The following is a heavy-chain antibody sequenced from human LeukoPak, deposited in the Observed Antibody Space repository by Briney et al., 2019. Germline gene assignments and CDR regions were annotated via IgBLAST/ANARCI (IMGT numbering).Heavy chain of an antibody. D-gene: IGHD5-24*01. Sequence: PGRSLRLSCAASGFTFSSYGMHWVRQAPGKGLEWVAVIWYDGSNKYYADSVKGRFTISRDNSKNTLYLQMNSLRAEDTAVYYCARDAGGRESRLQRAPYYYYGMDVWGQGTTVTVSS. V-gene: IGHV3-33*01. CDR3: ARDAGGRESRLQRAPYYYYGMDV. CDR2: IWYDGSNK. CDR1: GFTFSSYG. J-gene: IGHJ6*02.